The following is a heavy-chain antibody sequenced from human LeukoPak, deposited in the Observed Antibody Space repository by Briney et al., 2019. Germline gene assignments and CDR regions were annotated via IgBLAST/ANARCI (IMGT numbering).Heavy chain of an antibody. V-gene: IGHV1-18*04. D-gene: IGHD3-10*01. CDR3: ARDGYGSGSYLRWFDP. CDR2: ISAYNGNT. J-gene: IGHJ5*02. Sequence: ASVKVSCKASGYTFTSYGISWVRQAPGQGLEWMGWISAYNGNTNYAQKLQGRVTMTTDTSTSTAYMELRSLRSDDTAVYYCARDGYGSGSYLRWFDPWGQGTLVTVSS. CDR1: GYTFTSYG.